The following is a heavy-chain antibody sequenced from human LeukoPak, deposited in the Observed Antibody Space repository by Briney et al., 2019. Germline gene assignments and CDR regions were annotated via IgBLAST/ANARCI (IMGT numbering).Heavy chain of an antibody. D-gene: IGHD6-19*01. CDR1: GFIFDDYG. J-gene: IGHJ4*02. CDR2: ISWDGGGT. CDR3: ARETPDSSGWD. V-gene: IGHV3-43D*03. Sequence: AGGSLRLSCAASGFIFDDYGMHWVRQGQGKGLEWISFISWDGGGTYYADSVKDRFTISRDNAKNSLDLQKNSLRAEDTAVYYCARETPDSSGWDWGQGTLVTVSS.